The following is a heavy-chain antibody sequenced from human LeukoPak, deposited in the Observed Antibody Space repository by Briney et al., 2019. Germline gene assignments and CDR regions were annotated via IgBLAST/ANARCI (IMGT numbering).Heavy chain of an antibody. CDR1: GFTFSNAW. V-gene: IGHV3-15*01. CDR3: TTGPYGYRDY. D-gene: IGHD5-18*01. CDR2: IKSKTDGGTT. J-gene: IGHJ4*02. Sequence: GGSLRLSCAASGFTFSNAWMSWVRQAPGKGLEWVGCIKSKTDGGTTDYAAPVKGRFTISRDDSKNTLYLQMNSLKTEDTAVYYCTTGPYGYRDYWGQGTLVTVSS.